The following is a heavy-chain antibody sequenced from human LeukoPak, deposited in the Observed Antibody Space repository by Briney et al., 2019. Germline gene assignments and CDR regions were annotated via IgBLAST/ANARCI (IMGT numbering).Heavy chain of an antibody. CDR3: AKDQYSSGCFDY. J-gene: IGHJ4*02. CDR1: GFTFSSYA. V-gene: IGHV3-23*01. D-gene: IGHD6-19*01. CDR2: ISGSGGST. Sequence: GGSLRLSCAASGFTFSSYAMSWVRQAPGKGLEWVSAISGSGGSTYYADSVKGRFTISRDNSKNTLYLQMNSLTAEDTAVYYCAKDQYSSGCFDYWGQGTLVTVSS.